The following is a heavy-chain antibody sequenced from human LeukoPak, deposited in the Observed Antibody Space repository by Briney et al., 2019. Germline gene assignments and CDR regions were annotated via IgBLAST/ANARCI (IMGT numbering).Heavy chain of an antibody. CDR1: GYTFTSYA. CDR3: PRDSGGMVRAVTMVY. J-gene: IGHJ4*02. D-gene: IGHD3-10*01. Sequence: ASVKVSCKASGYTFTSYAMHWVRQAPGQRLEGMGWINAGNGNTKYSQKFQGRVTITRDTSASTAYMELSSLRSEDTAVYYCPRDSGGMVRAVTMVYWGQGTLVTVSS. CDR2: INAGNGNT. V-gene: IGHV1-3*01.